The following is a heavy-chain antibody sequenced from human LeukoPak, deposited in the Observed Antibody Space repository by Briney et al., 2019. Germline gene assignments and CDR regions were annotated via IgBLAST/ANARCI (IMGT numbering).Heavy chain of an antibody. D-gene: IGHD3-10*01. V-gene: IGHV3-21*01. J-gene: IGHJ4*02. Sequence: TGGSLRLSCAASGFTFSSYSMNWVRQAPGKGLEWVSSISSSSSYIYYADSVKGRFTISRDNAKNSLYLQMNSLRAEDTAVYYCANGGMGGDGLFDYWGQGTLVTVSS. CDR3: ANGGMGGDGLFDY. CDR1: GFTFSSYS. CDR2: ISSSSSYI.